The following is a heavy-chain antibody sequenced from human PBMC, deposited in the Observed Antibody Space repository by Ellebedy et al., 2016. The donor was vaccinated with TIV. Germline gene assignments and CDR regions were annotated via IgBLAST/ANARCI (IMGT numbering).Heavy chain of an antibody. J-gene: IGHJ4*02. CDR1: GFIFSSYE. D-gene: IGHD6-19*01. Sequence: PGGSLRLSCAASGFIFSSYEMNWVRQAPGKGLEWVSYISSSGSTIYYADSVKGRFTISRDNAKNSLYLQMNSLRAEDTAVYYCAREAESWLPDLHSLDYWGQGTLVTVSS. CDR2: ISSSGSTI. V-gene: IGHV3-48*03. CDR3: AREAESWLPDLHSLDY.